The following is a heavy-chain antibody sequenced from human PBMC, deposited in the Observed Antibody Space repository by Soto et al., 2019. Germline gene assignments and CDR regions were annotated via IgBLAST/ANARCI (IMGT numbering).Heavy chain of an antibody. CDR2: INPSGGST. D-gene: IGHD3-22*01. V-gene: IGHV1-46*01. Sequence: ASVKVSCKASGYTFTSYYMHWVRQAPGQGLEWMGIINPSGGSTSYAQKFQGRVTMTRDTSTSTVYMELSSLRSEDTAVYYCARALHHPSGYYYDSSGHNRQRNDAFDLWGPGTMVTVSS. J-gene: IGHJ3*01. CDR3: ARALHHPSGYYYDSSGHNRQRNDAFDL. CDR1: GYTFTSYY.